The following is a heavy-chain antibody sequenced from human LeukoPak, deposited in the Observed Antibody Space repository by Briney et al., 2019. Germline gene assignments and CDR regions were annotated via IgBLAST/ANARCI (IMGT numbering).Heavy chain of an antibody. Sequence: PGGSLRLSCAASGFTFSTYWMSWVRQAPGKGLEWVASIKEDGSEKYYVDPVKGRFTISRDNAKNSLYLQMNSLRAEDTAVYFCARAHHYDVGYWGQGTLVTVSS. V-gene: IGHV3-7*01. CDR1: GFTFSTYW. CDR2: IKEDGSEK. CDR3: ARAHHYDVGY. J-gene: IGHJ4*02. D-gene: IGHD3-3*01.